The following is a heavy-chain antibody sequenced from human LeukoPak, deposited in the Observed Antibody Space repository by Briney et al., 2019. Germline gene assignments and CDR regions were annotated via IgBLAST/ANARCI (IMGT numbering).Heavy chain of an antibody. V-gene: IGHV3-74*01. Sequence: GGSLRLSCVASGFTFSSYWMHWVRQVPGKGPVWVSRINSDGRITSYADSVKGRFTISRDSSKNTLFLQMNSLRAEDTAVYYCAKYCSGGNCYSGLYWGQGTLVTVSS. CDR2: INSDGRIT. D-gene: IGHD2-15*01. J-gene: IGHJ4*02. CDR1: GFTFSSYW. CDR3: AKYCSGGNCYSGLY.